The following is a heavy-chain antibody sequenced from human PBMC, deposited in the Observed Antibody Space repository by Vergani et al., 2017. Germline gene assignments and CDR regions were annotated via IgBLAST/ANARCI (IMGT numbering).Heavy chain of an antibody. J-gene: IGHJ4*02. D-gene: IGHD1-26*01. V-gene: IGHV3-23*01. CDR1: GFTFSTYA. CDR2: LTGGGGST. Sequence: EVQLLESGGSLKQPGGSVRLSCAASGFTFSTYAMHWVRQAPGKGLEWVSDLTGGGGSTYYADSFKGRFIISRDNSRDTLFLEMNSRRPEDTATYYLGKDTGSYQNFFNSWGQGTLVTVSS. CDR3: GKDTGSYQNFFNS.